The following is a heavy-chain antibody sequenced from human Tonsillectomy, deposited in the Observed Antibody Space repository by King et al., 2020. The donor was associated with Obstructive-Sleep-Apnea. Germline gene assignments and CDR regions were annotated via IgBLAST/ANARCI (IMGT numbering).Heavy chain of an antibody. V-gene: IGHV3-48*04. CDR3: ARDSGDSGYDSRPI. Sequence: VQLVEAGGGLVQPGGSLRLSCAASGFTFSSYSMNWVRQAPGKGLEWVSYITRSSNTIYYADSVRGRFTISRDNAKNSLDLQMNSLRAEDTAVYYCARDSGDSGYDSRPIWGQGILVTVPS. CDR1: GFTFSSYS. D-gene: IGHD5-12*01. J-gene: IGHJ4*02. CDR2: ITRSSNTI.